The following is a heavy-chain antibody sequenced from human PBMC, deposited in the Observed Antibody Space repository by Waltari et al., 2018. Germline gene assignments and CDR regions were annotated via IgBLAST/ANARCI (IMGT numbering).Heavy chain of an antibody. CDR3: ATYVGASVGTAGFDV. V-gene: IGHV4-39*01. J-gene: IGHJ3*01. CDR2: ISYSGAT. Sequence: QLHLQESGPGLVQPSETLSLTCSVPGGSITTSRHYWGWVRQPPGKGLEWTGTISYSGATYYNPSLMSRVTIPLDPSKTQCARKWNSVTAADTAVYYCATYVGASVGTAGFDVWGQGTMVTVSS. CDR1: GGSITTSRHY. D-gene: IGHD3-16*01.